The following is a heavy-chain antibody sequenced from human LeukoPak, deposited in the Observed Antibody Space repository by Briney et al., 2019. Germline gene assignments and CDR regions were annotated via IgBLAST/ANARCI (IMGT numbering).Heavy chain of an antibody. CDR2: IAYIGI. J-gene: IGHJ6*02. D-gene: IGHD2-15*01. CDR1: GFTFIDYA. Sequence: GGSLRLSCAASGFTFIDYAMTWVRQAPGQELQWVSTIAYIGIYYADSVRGRFTISRDDSKNTLNLQMSNLRAEDSAVYYCVKGLHLFDVWGQGTTVAVSS. CDR3: VKGLHLFDV. V-gene: IGHV3-23*01.